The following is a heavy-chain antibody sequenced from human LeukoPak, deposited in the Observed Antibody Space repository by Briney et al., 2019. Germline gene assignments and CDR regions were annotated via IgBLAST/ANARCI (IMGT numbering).Heavy chain of an antibody. V-gene: IGHV1-69*13. D-gene: IGHD3-16*02. J-gene: IGHJ4*02. CDR3: AGDVRLGELSLPYYFDY. CDR1: GGTFSSYA. CDR2: IIPIFGTA. Sequence: ASVKVSCKASGGTFSSYAISWVRQAPGQGLEWMGGIIPIFGTANYARKFQGRVTITADESTSTAYMELSSLRSEDTAVYYCAGDVRLGELSLPYYFDYWGQGTLVTVSS.